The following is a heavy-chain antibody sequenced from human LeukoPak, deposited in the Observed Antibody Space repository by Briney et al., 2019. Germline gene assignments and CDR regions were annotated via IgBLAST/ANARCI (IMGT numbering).Heavy chain of an antibody. Sequence: GGSLRLSCAASGFNFNRYAMSWVRQAPGKGLEGVSGIIDNGDTTYHANSVKGRFTISRDNSKNTLYLQMHSLRAEDTAVYYCAKLGGQEIYNYYVGVWGKGTTVAVSS. CDR3: AKLGGQEIYNYYVGV. D-gene: IGHD3-16*01. J-gene: IGHJ6*03. V-gene: IGHV3-23*01. CDR1: GFNFNRYA. CDR2: IIDNGDTT.